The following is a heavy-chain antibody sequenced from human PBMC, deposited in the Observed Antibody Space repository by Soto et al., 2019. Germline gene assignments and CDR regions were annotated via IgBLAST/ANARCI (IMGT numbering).Heavy chain of an antibody. J-gene: IGHJ5*02. V-gene: IGHV4-4*07. CDR1: GGSISSYR. CDR2: LNTYGNT. D-gene: IGHD1-7*01. CDR3: GRESGETWDYEAS. Sequence: QVQLQESGPGLVRPSETLSLTCTVSGGSISSYRWSWIRQPAGKGLEWIGRLNTYGNTHYNPSLKSRVTVSVYTSMNQFFLTLRSVTAADSAVYHCGRESGETWDYEASWGQGTPVTVSS.